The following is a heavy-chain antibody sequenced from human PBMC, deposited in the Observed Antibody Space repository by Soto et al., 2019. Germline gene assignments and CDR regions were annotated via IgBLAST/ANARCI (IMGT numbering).Heavy chain of an antibody. Sequence: PGGSLRLSCAASGFTFSNAWMSWVRQAPGKGLEWVGRIKSKTDGGTTDYAAPVKGRFTISRDDSKNTLYLQMNSLKTEDTAVYYCTTDTGSGSYYSGYYYGMDVWGQGTTVTVSS. CDR1: GFTFSNAW. D-gene: IGHD3-10*01. CDR2: IKSKTDGGTT. V-gene: IGHV3-15*01. J-gene: IGHJ6*02. CDR3: TTDTGSGSYYSGYYYGMDV.